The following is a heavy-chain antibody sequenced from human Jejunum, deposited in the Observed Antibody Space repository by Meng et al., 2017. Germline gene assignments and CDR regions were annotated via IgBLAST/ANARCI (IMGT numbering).Heavy chain of an antibody. V-gene: IGHV4-34*01. CDR1: VGSISDYY. Sequence: QVKLQQCGAGLLKPSETLALTCPVYVGSISDYYCTWIRQPPGNGLEWIGEINDNGRTNYKPPLKSRVTISVDTSKSQFYLRVSSVTAADTAVYYCARGNEYSNYGADFWGQGTLVTVSS. D-gene: IGHD4-11*01. CDR3: ARGNEYSNYGADF. J-gene: IGHJ4*02. CDR2: INDNGRT.